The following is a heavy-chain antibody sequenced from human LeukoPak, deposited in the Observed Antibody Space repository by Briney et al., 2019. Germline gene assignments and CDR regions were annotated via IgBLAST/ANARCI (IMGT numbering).Heavy chain of an antibody. D-gene: IGHD2/OR15-2a*01. V-gene: IGHV1-18*01. J-gene: IGHJ6*03. CDR3: ARADQYGVYYYYMDV. CDR2: ISAYNGNT. Sequence: EASVKVSCKASGYTFTSYGISWVRQAPGQGLEWMGWISAYNGNTNYAQKLQGRLTMTTDTSTSTAYMGLRSLRSDDTAVYYCARADQYGVYYYYMDVWGKGTTVTISS. CDR1: GYTFTSYG.